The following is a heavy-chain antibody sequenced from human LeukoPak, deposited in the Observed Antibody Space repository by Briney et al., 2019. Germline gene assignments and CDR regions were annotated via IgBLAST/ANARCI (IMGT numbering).Heavy chain of an antibody. J-gene: IGHJ4*02. CDR2: IYWDDDK. CDR3: SRTRRGQIGWTNDY. CDR1: GFSLTTSGVG. D-gene: IGHD6-19*01. Sequence: VSGPTLVNPTQTLTLTCTFSGFSLTTSGVGVGWIRQPPGKALEWLALIYWDDDKRYSPSLKSRVTITKDTSKNQVVLTMTNMDPVDTATYYCSRTRRGQIGWTNDYWGQGTLVTVSS. V-gene: IGHV2-5*02.